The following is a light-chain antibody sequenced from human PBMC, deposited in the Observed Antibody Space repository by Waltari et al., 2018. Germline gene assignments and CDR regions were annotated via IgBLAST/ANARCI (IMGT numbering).Light chain of an antibody. J-gene: IGKJ1*01. V-gene: IGKV3-15*01. CDR3: QQYTDWPPTWT. Sequence: EIVMTQSPDTLSVSPGERATLSCSASESVSSNLAWYQQKPGQATRLLLLGASTKATGIPARFSGSESGTEFTLTISSLQSEDLAIYYCQQYTDWPPTWTFGQGTKVEI. CDR1: ESVSSN. CDR2: GAS.